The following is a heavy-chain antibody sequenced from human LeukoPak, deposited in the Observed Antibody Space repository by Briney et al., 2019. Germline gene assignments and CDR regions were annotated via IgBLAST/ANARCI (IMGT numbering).Heavy chain of an antibody. J-gene: IGHJ3*02. CDR1: GFTFSRFS. Sequence: PGGSLRLSCAASGFTFSRFSMNWVRQAPGKGLEWVSNISSSSSTIYYADSVKGRFTISRDNAKNSLYLQMNSLRAEDTAVYYCARDDGGVAFDIWGQGTMVTVSS. CDR2: ISSSSSTI. CDR3: ARDDGGVAFDI. V-gene: IGHV3-48*01. D-gene: IGHD5-24*01.